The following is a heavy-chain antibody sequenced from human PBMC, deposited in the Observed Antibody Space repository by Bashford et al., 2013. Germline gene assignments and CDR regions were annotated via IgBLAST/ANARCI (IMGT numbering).Heavy chain of an antibody. CDR1: GASVNSRGYF. V-gene: IGHV4-31*03. CDR2: IYYSGST. J-gene: IGHJ4*02. Sequence: LSLTCSVSGASVNSRGYFWTWIRQHPGKGLEWIGYIYYSGSTYYNPSLKSRVTISVDTSKNQFSLKLSSVTAADTAVYYCARPLVRGRSSSGFDDWGQGTLVTVSS. D-gene: IGHD6-6*01. CDR3: ARPLVRGRSSSGFDD.